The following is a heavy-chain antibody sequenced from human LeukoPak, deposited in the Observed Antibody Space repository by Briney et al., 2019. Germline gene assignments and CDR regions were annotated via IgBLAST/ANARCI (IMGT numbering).Heavy chain of an antibody. CDR2: ISGSGGST. CDR3: AREGQVVGRTMSDY. CDR1: GFTFGTCA. J-gene: IGHJ4*02. Sequence: GGSLRLSCAASGFTFGTCAMSWVRQAPGKGLEWVSAISGSGGSTYYADSVKGRFTISRDNSKNTLYLQMNSLRAEDTAVYYCAREGQVVGRTMSDYWGREPWSPSPQ. D-gene: IGHD1-26*01. V-gene: IGHV3-23*01.